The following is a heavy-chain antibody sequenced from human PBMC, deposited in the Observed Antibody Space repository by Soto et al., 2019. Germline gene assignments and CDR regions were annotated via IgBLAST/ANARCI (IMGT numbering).Heavy chain of an antibody. CDR1: GYTFTSYY. V-gene: IGHV1-8*02. Sequence: ASVKVACKASGYTFTSYYMHWVRQATGQGLEWMGWMNPNSGNTAYAQKFQGRVTMTRNTSISAAYMELSSLRSEDMAVYYCARVKLDYFDYWGQGTLVTVSS. CDR3: ARVKLDYFDY. J-gene: IGHJ4*02. CDR2: MNPNSGNT.